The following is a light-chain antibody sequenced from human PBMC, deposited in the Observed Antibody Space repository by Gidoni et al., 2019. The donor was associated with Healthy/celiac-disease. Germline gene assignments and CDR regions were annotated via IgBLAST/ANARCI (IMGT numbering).Light chain of an antibody. CDR2: DAS. CDR1: QSISSW. CDR3: QQYNSYSPDT. Sequence: DIQMTQSPSTLYASVGDRVTLTCRASQSISSWLAWYHQTPGKAPKLLIYDASSLESGVPSRFSGSGSGTEFTLTISSLQPDDFATYYCQQYNSYSPDTFGQGTKLEIK. V-gene: IGKV1-5*01. J-gene: IGKJ2*01.